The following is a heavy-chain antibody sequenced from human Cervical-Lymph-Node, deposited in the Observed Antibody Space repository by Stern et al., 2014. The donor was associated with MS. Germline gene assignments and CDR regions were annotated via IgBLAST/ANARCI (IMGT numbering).Heavy chain of an antibody. V-gene: IGHV1-24*01. CDR1: VDNLSKIS. J-gene: IGHJ4*02. D-gene: IGHD3-10*01. Sequence: QEQLVQSGAEVKKPGASVKVSCKVSVDNLSKISMHWVRHARAYGLEWLGGFDPEDGETTYAQKFQGRVTMTEDTSSDTAYMELSSLTSDDTAVYFCTSSVLPGVDYWGQGTLVTVSS. CDR3: TSSVLPGVDY. CDR2: FDPEDGET.